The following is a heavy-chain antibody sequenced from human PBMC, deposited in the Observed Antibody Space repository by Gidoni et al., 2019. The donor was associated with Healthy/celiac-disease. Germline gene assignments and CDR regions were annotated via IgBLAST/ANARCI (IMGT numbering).Heavy chain of an antibody. V-gene: IGHV3-48*02. CDR1: GFTFSRYS. CDR3: ARDRSYVDIVATLDY. D-gene: IGHD5-12*01. Sequence: EVQLVESGGGLVQPGGSLRLSCAASGFTFSRYSMNWVRQAPGKGLEWVSYISSSSSTIYYADSVKGRFTISRDNAKNSLYLKMNSLRDEDTAVYYCARDRSYVDIVATLDYWGQGTLVTVSS. J-gene: IGHJ4*02. CDR2: ISSSSSTI.